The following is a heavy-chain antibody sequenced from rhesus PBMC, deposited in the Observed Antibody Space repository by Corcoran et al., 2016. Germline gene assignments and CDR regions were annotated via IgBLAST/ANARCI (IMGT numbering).Heavy chain of an antibody. CDR3: AKGAYSSGLDY. Sequence: EVQLVESGSGLVLPGWSLRFSCAASGFPFSNTWMSWVRQAPGKGVELVAHIKRKADGETADYAESVKGRFTISRDDSKNTISLQMNSLRAEDTAVYYCAKGAYSSGLDYWGQGVLVTVSS. J-gene: IGHJ4*01. CDR1: GFPFSNTW. D-gene: IGHD6-31*01. V-gene: IGHV3-30*02. CDR2: IKRKADGETA.